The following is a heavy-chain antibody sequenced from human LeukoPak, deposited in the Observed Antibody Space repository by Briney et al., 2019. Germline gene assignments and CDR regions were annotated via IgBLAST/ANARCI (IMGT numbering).Heavy chain of an antibody. CDR2: IYTSGST. CDR3: ARDDGYYYGSGSYYYNWFDP. V-gene: IGHV4-4*07. Sequence: SETLSLTCAVYGGSFSGYYWSWIRQPPGKGLEWIGRIYTSGSTNYNPSLKSRVTMSVDTSKNQFSLKLSSVTAADTAVYYCARDDGYYYGSGSYYYNWFDPWGQGTLVTVSS. CDR1: GGSFSGYY. J-gene: IGHJ5*02. D-gene: IGHD3-10*01.